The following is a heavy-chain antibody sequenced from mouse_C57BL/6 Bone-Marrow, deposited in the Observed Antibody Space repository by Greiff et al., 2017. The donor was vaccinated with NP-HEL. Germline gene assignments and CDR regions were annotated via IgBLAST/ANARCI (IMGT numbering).Heavy chain of an antibody. D-gene: IGHD1-1*01. V-gene: IGHV1-54*01. J-gene: IGHJ2*01. CDR3: ARRGLIRSSLDY. CDR2: INPGSGGT. CDR1: GYAFTNYL. Sequence: VQLQQSGAELVRPGTSVKVSCKASGYAFTNYLIEWVKQRPGQGLEWIGVINPGSGGTNYNEKFKGKATLTADKSSSTAYMQLSSLTSEDSAVYFCARRGLIRSSLDYWGQGTTLTVSS.